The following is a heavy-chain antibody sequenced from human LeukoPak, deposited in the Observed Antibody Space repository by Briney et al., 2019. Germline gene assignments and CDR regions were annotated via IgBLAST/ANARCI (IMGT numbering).Heavy chain of an antibody. J-gene: IGHJ4*02. CDR2: IYSGGST. CDR3: AIGRLYYYDSSGYRSPYYFDY. D-gene: IGHD3-22*01. Sequence: GGSLRLSCAASGFTVSSNYMSWVRQAPGKGLEWVSVIYSGGSTYYADSVKGRFTISRDNSKNTLYLQMNSLRAEDTTVYYCAIGRLYYYDSSGYRSPYYFDYWGQGTLVTVSS. CDR1: GFTVSSNY. V-gene: IGHV3-53*01.